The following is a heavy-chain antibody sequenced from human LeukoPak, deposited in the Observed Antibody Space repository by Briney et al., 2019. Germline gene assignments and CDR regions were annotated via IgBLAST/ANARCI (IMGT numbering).Heavy chain of an antibody. D-gene: IGHD1-26*01. Sequence: GGSLRLSCAASGFTFKNFAMTWVRQAPGKGLEWVSTITTTGGTTYYADSVKGRFTMSRDNAKNSLYLQMNSLRAEDTAVYYCALCREWELIDAFDIWGQGTMVTVSS. CDR2: ITTTGGTT. CDR3: ALCREWELIDAFDI. J-gene: IGHJ3*02. CDR1: GFTFKNFA. V-gene: IGHV3-23*01.